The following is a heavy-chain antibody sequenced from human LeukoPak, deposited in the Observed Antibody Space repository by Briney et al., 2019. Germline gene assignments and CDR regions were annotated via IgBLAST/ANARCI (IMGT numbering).Heavy chain of an antibody. CDR1: GYTFTSYD. J-gene: IGHJ4*02. CDR2: MNPNSGNT. Sequence: ASVKVSCKASGYTFTSYDINWVRQATGQGLEWMGWMNPNSGNTGYAQKFQGRVTMTTDTSTSTAYMELRSLRSDDTAVYYCARHVSVHYSSFDYWGRGTLVTVSS. V-gene: IGHV1-8*01. CDR3: ARHVSVHYSSFDY. D-gene: IGHD2-15*01.